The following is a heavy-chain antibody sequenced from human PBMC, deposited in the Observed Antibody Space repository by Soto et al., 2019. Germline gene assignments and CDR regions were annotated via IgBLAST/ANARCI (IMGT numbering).Heavy chain of an antibody. D-gene: IGHD5-12*01. Sequence: ASVKVSCKASGYTFTGYYMHWVRQAPGQGLEWIGWINPNSGGTNYAQKFQGRVTITADESTSTAYMELSSLRSEDTAVYYCASTITTRYYGMDVWGQGTTVTVSS. CDR3: ASTITTRYYGMDV. V-gene: IGHV1-2*02. CDR1: GYTFTGYY. J-gene: IGHJ6*02. CDR2: INPNSGGT.